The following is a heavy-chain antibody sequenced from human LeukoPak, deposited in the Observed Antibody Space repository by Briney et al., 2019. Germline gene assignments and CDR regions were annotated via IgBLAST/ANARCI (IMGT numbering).Heavy chain of an antibody. V-gene: IGHV4-39*01. Sequence: SETLSLTCTVSGGSISSSSYYWGWIRQPPGKGLEWIGSIYYSGITYYSPSLKSRVTISVDTSKNQFSLKLSSVTAADTAVYYCASRENSFDYWGQGSLVTVSS. CDR2: IYYSGIT. CDR1: GGSISSSSYY. CDR3: ASRENSFDY. J-gene: IGHJ4*02.